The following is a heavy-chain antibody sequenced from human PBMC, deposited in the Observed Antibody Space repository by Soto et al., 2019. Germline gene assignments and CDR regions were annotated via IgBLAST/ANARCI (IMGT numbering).Heavy chain of an antibody. CDR1: GGSFSGYY. D-gene: IGHD6-19*01. J-gene: IGHJ6*02. CDR2: INHSGST. V-gene: IGHV4-34*01. Sequence: PSETLSLTCAVYGGSFSGYYWSWIRQPPGKGLEWIGEINHSGSTNYNPSLKSRVTISVDTSKNQFSLKLSSVTAADTAVYYCARGSSGWYYYYGMDVWGQGTTVTVSS. CDR3: ARGSSGWYYYYGMDV.